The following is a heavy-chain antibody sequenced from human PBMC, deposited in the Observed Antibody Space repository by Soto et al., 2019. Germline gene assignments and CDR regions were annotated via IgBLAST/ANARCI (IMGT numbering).Heavy chain of an antibody. V-gene: IGHV3-66*01. CDR2: IYSGGST. Sequence: LVESGGGLVQPGGSLRLSCAASGFTVSNNYMSWVRQAPGKGLEWVSLIYSGGSTHYADSVKDRFTISRDNSKNTLYLQMSSLRVEDTAVYYCAGYSHKGDWGQGTLVTVSS. D-gene: IGHD1-26*01. J-gene: IGHJ4*02. CDR3: AGYSHKGD. CDR1: GFTVSNNY.